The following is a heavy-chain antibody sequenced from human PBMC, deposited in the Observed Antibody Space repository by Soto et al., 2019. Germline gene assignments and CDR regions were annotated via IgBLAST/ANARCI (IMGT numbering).Heavy chain of an antibody. J-gene: IGHJ6*02. Sequence: QVQLQESGPGLVKPSQTLSLTCTVSGGSISSGGYYWSWIRQHPGKGLEWIGYIYYSGSTYYNPSLKSRVTISVDTSKNQFSLKLSSVTAADTAVYYCAKGSYYDILTGYWNDYYYYGMDVWGQGTTVTVSS. CDR3: AKGSYYDILTGYWNDYYYYGMDV. CDR1: GGSISSGGYY. CDR2: IYYSGST. D-gene: IGHD3-9*01. V-gene: IGHV4-31*03.